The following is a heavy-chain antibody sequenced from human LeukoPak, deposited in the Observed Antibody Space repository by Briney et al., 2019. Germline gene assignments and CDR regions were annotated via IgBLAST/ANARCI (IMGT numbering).Heavy chain of an antibody. D-gene: IGHD5-18*01. CDR2: INSYGSST. CDR3: ARDLDTAMGYYGMDV. J-gene: IGHJ6*02. CDR1: GFTFSSYW. Sequence: GGSLRLSCAASGFTFSSYWMHWVRQAPGKGLVWVSRINSYGSSTTYADSVKGRFTISRDNAKNTLYLQMNSLRAEDTAVYYCARDLDTAMGYYGMDVWGQGTTVTVSS. V-gene: IGHV3-74*01.